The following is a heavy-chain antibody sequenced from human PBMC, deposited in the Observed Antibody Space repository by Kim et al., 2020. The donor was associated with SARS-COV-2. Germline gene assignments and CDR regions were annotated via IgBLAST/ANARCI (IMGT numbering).Heavy chain of an antibody. V-gene: IGHV3-23*01. CDR3: AKARPRIPGIAAAGIDY. D-gene: IGHD6-13*01. Sequence: VKGRFTISRDNSKNTLYLQMNSLRAEDTAVYYCAKARPRIPGIAAAGIDYWGQGTLVTVSS. J-gene: IGHJ4*02.